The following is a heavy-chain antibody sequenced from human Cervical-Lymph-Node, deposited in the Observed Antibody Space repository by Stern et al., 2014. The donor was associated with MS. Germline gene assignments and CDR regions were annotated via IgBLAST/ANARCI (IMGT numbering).Heavy chain of an antibody. J-gene: IGHJ5*02. CDR2: INPNTGTT. Sequence: MQLVQSGAEVKKPGASVNVSCEASGFSFTTHYMHWIRQAPGEGLEWGGMINPNTGTTRYARQFQGRVIITRDTSTSTIYMELTGLRSEDTALYFCTRVQRERRALDPFDPWGQGTLVTVSS. CDR1: GFSFTTHY. V-gene: IGHV1-46*03. D-gene: IGHD1-1*01. CDR3: TRVQRERRALDPFDP.